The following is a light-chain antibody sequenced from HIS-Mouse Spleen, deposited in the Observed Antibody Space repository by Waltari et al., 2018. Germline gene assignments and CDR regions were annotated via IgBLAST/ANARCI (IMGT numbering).Light chain of an antibody. V-gene: IGLV2-23*01. CDR2: EGS. CDR3: CSYAGSSTWV. Sequence: QSALTQPASVSGSPGQSITISCTGTSSDVGSYNLASWYQQHPGKAPKLMIYEGSKRPSGVSNRFSGSKSGNTASLTISGLQAEDEADYYCCSYAGSSTWVFDGGTKLTVL. J-gene: IGLJ3*02. CDR1: SSDVGSYNL.